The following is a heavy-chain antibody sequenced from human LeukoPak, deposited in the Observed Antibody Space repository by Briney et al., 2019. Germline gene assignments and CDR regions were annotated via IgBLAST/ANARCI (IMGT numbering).Heavy chain of an antibody. CDR2: VNPNSGGT. CDR1: GYTFTGYY. V-gene: IGHV1-2*02. J-gene: IGHJ4*02. Sequence: ASVKVSCKASGYTFTGYYMHWVRQAPGQGLEWMGWVNPNSGGTNYAQKFQGRVTMTRDTSISTAYMELSRLRSDDTAVYYCARGPTSGGNSTYWGQGTLVTVSS. CDR3: ARGPTSGGNSTY. D-gene: IGHD4-23*01.